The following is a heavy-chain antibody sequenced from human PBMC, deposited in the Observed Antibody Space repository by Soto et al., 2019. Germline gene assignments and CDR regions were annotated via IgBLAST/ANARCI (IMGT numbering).Heavy chain of an antibody. CDR3: ARTLGYCSSTRCPRPYFDY. Sequence: GGSLRLSCAASGFTFSSYAMHWVRQAPGKGLEWVAVISYDGSNKYYADSVRGRFTISRDNSKNTLYLQMNSLRAEDTAVYYCARTLGYCSSTRCPRPYFDYWGQGTLVTVSS. J-gene: IGHJ4*02. V-gene: IGHV3-30-3*01. CDR1: GFTFSSYA. D-gene: IGHD2-2*01. CDR2: ISYDGSNK.